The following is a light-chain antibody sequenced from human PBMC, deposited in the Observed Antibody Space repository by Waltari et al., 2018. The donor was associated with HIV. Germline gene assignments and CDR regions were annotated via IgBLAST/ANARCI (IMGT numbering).Light chain of an antibody. CDR1: SGHSTYA. J-gene: IGLJ3*02. Sequence: QLVLTQSPSASASLGASVKLTCTLSSGHSTYAIAWHQQQPEKGPRYLMKVNSDGSHSKGDGIPDRFSGSSSESERYLIISSLQSEDEADYYCQTWGTGIRVFGGGTKLTVL. V-gene: IGLV4-69*01. CDR3: QTWGTGIRV. CDR2: VNSDGSH.